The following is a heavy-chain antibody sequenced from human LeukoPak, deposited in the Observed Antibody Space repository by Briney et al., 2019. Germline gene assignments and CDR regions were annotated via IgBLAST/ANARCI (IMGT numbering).Heavy chain of an antibody. Sequence: GGSLRLSCAASGFTFSSYAMSWVRQAPGKGLEWVSAISGSGGSTYYADSVKGRFTISRDNSKNTLYLQMNSLRAEDTAVYYCAKDRDYDFRSGYTSPGGYWGQGTLVTVSS. V-gene: IGHV3-23*01. CDR3: AKDRDYDFRSGYTSPGGY. CDR2: ISGSGGST. J-gene: IGHJ4*02. D-gene: IGHD3-3*01. CDR1: GFTFSSYA.